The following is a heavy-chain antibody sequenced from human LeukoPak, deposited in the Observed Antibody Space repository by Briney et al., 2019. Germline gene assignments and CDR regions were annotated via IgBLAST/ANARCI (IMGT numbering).Heavy chain of an antibody. CDR2: ISYDGSNK. D-gene: IGHD3-22*01. V-gene: IGHV3-30-3*01. J-gene: IGHJ4*02. Sequence: PGGSLRLSCAASGFTFSSYAMHWVRQAPGKGLEGVAVISYDGSNKYYADSVKGRFTISRDNSKNTLYLQMNSLRAEDTAVYYCASHYDTSGYHYFDFRGQGTLVTVSS. CDR3: ASHYDTSGYHYFDF. CDR1: GFTFSSYA.